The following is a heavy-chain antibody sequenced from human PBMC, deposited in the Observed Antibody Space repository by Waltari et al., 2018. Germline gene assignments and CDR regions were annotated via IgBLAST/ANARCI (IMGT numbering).Heavy chain of an antibody. CDR3: ARRAGVAMIFDY. CDR1: GGSIRSSSYY. J-gene: IGHJ4*02. Sequence: QLQLQESGPGLVRPSETLSLTCTVSGGSIRSSSYYWGWTRQPPGKGLEWIGSIYYSGSTYYNPSLKSRVTISVDTSKNQFSLKLSSVTAADTAVYYCARRAGVAMIFDYWGQGTLVTVSS. CDR2: IYYSGST. V-gene: IGHV4-39*07. D-gene: IGHD5-12*01.